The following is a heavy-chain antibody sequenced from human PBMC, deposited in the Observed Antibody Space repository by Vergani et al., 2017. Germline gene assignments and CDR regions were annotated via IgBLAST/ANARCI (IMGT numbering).Heavy chain of an antibody. CDR1: GFTFSSYG. D-gene: IGHD3-22*01. V-gene: IGHV3-30*02. CDR3: AKRSGYYLNWFDP. Sequence: QVQLVESGGGVVQPGGSLRLSCAASGFTFSSYGMHWVRQAPGKGLEWVAFIRYDGSTKYYADSVKGRFTISRDNSKNTLYLQMNSLRAEDTAVYYCAKRSGYYLNWFDPWGQGTLVTVSS. CDR2: IRYDGSTK. J-gene: IGHJ5*02.